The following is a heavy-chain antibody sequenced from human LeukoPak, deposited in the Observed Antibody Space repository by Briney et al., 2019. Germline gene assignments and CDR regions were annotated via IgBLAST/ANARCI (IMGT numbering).Heavy chain of an antibody. D-gene: IGHD5-12*01. CDR2: VSYSGGT. Sequence: SETLSLTCTVSGDSVSGHYWSWIRQTPGNGREWIGYVSYSGGTNYNPSLKRRVSISLDTSKNQFSLTLSSPAAADPAVYYCARAPMAITTSAFPDAFDFWGQGTMVTVSS. CDR1: GDSVSGHY. CDR3: ARAPMAITTSAFPDAFDF. J-gene: IGHJ3*01. V-gene: IGHV4-59*02.